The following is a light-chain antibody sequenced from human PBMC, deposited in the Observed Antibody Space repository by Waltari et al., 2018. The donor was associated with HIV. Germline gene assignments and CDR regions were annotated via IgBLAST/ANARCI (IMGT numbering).Light chain of an antibody. CDR1: SSDIGAYDP. Sequence: SALTQPPSAPGSLGPSVTISCTGSSSDIGAYDPVSWFQQHPRSPPKLLLYEVTRRPSTVSDRFSGSRSGSTAFLTVAGLQPDDEATYFCSSYGDSLRVLFGGGTNVTVL. J-gene: IGLJ3*02. V-gene: IGLV2-8*01. CDR2: EVT. CDR3: SSYGDSLRVL.